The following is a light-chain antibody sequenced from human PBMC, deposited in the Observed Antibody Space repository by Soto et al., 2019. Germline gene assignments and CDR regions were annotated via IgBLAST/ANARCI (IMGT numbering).Light chain of an antibody. CDR1: QDISSF. CDR2: AAS. CDR3: QQLKTYPRT. J-gene: IGKJ2*01. Sequence: DIQLTQSPSFLSASVRDRVTITCRASQDISSFLAWYQQKAGKAPKLLIFAASTLQSGVPSRFSGSRSGTEFTLTISSLQPEDFATYYCQQLKTYPRTFGQGTKVDIK. V-gene: IGKV1-9*01.